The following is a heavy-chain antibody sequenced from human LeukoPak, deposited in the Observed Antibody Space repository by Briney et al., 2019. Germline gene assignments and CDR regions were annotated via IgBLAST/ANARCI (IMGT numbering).Heavy chain of an antibody. D-gene: IGHD3-16*01. CDR1: GYTFTGYY. CDR3: AREGLGELTLDY. CDR2: INPNSGAT. Sequence: ASVKVSCKASGYTFTGYYMHWVRQAPGQGLEWMGWINPNSGATNYAQKLQGRVTMTTDTSTSTAYMELRSLRSDDTAVYYCAREGLGELTLDYWGQGTLVTVSS. V-gene: IGHV1-2*02. J-gene: IGHJ4*02.